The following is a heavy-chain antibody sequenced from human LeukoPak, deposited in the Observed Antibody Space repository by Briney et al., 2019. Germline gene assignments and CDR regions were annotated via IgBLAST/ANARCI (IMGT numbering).Heavy chain of an antibody. CDR1: GYTFTSYY. V-gene: IGHV1-46*01. D-gene: IGHD2-2*01. CDR2: MNPSGGST. CDR3: ARAGCSSTSCYAGPGRFDP. Sequence: ASVKVSCKASGYTFTSYYMHWVRQAPGPGLEWMGIMNPSGGSTSYAQKFQGRVTMTRDTSTSTVYMELSSLRSEDTAVYYCARAGCSSTSCYAGPGRFDPWGQGTLVTVSS. J-gene: IGHJ5*02.